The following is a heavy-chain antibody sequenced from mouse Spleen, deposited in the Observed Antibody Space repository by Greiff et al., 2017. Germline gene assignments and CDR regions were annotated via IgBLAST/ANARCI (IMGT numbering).Heavy chain of an antibody. CDR2: IDPEDGET. CDR3: ARDGHYGSSQYYFDY. V-gene: IGHV14-2*01. Sequence: EVKLQESGAELVKPGASVKLSCTASGFNIKDYYMHWVKQRTEQGLEWIGRIDPEDGETKYAPKFQGKATITADTSSNTAYLQLSSLTSEDTAVYYCARDGHYGSSQYYFDYWGQGTTLTVSS. D-gene: IGHD1-1*01. CDR1: GFNIKDYY. J-gene: IGHJ2*01.